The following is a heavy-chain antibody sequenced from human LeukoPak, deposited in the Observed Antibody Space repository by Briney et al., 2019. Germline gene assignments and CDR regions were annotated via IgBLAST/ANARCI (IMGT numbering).Heavy chain of an antibody. J-gene: IGHJ6*03. V-gene: IGHV4-61*02. D-gene: IGHD3-10*01. CDR2: IYTSGST. CDR3: AREHGGSGIYEPPYYYYYMDV. Sequence: PSETLSLTCTVSGGSISSGSYYWSWIRQPAGKGLEWIARIYTSGSTNYNPSLKTRVTISVDTSKNQFSLKLSSVTAADTAVYYCAREHGGSGIYEPPYYYYYMDVWGKGTTVTISS. CDR1: GGSISSGSYY.